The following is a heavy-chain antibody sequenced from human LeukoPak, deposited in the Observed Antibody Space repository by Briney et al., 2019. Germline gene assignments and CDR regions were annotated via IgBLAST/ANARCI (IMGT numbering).Heavy chain of an antibody. Sequence: GGSLRLSCTASGFTFNNYAMTWVRQAPGTGLEWVSDITGSDGTYYADSVKGRFTISRDNSMDTLYLQMNSLRAEDTAVYYCARVADHYDSSGYPYDAFDIWGQGTMVTVSS. V-gene: IGHV3-23*01. D-gene: IGHD3-22*01. J-gene: IGHJ3*02. CDR3: ARVADHYDSSGYPYDAFDI. CDR2: ITGSDGT. CDR1: GFTFNNYA.